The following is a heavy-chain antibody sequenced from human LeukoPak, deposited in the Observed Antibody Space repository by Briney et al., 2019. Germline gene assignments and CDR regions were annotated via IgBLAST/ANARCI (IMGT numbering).Heavy chain of an antibody. J-gene: IGHJ2*01. CDR1: GFTFSSYA. CDR3: AKRVQLWPGYFDL. CDR2: ISGSGGST. V-gene: IGHV3-23*01. D-gene: IGHD5-18*01. Sequence: PGGSLRLSCAASGFTFSSYAMSWVRQAPGKGLEWVSAISGSGGSTYYADSVEGRFTISRDNSKNTLYLQMNSLRAEDTAVYYCAKRVQLWPGYFDLWGRGTLVTVSS.